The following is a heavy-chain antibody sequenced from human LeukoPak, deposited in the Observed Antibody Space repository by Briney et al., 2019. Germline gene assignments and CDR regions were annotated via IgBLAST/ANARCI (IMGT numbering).Heavy chain of an antibody. CDR2: INPSGGST. V-gene: IGHV1-46*01. CDR1: GYTFTSYY. D-gene: IGHD2-15*01. J-gene: IGHJ5*02. Sequence: ASVKVSCKASGYTFTSYYMHWVRQAPGQGLEWMGIINPSGGSTSYAQKFQGRVTMTRDTSTSTVYMELSSLRSEDTAVYYCAIIPGYCSGGSCYPNRYNWFDPWGQGTLVTVS. CDR3: AIIPGYCSGGSCYPNRYNWFDP.